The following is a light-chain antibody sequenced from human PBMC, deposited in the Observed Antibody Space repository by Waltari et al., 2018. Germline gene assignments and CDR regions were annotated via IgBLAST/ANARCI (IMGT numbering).Light chain of an antibody. CDR2: EDN. J-gene: IGLJ2*01. CDR1: SSNIGTNF. CDR3: GTWDNSLDAKL. V-gene: IGLV1-51*02. Sequence: QSVLTQPPSVSAAPGQKVTISCSGSSSNIGTNFVSWYQQLPGTAPKLLIYEDNKRPSTSPDRFSGSKSGTSATLGITGLQTGDEADYYCGTWDNSLDAKLFGGGTRLTVL.